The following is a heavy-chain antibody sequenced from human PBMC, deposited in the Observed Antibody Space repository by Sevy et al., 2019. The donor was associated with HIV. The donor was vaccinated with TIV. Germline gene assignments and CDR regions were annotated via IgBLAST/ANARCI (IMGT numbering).Heavy chain of an antibody. CDR3: ARFHSGSWFDALDI. J-gene: IGHJ3*02. D-gene: IGHD6-13*01. CDR2: ISSSSSYI. CDR1: GFTFSSYS. V-gene: IGHV3-21*01. Sequence: GGSLRLSCGASGFTFSSYSMNWVRQAPGKGLEWVSLISSSSSYIYYADSVKGRFTISRDNAKNSLYLQMNRLRAEDTAVYYCARFHSGSWFDALDIWGHGTMVTVSS.